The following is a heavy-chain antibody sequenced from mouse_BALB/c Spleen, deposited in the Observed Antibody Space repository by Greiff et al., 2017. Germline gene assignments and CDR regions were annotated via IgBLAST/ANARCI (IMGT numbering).Heavy chain of an antibody. Sequence: EVMLVESGGGLVKPGGSLKLSCAASGFTFSSYAMSWVRQSPEKRLEWVAEISSGGSYTYYPDTVTGRFTISRDNAKNTLYLEMSSLRSEDTAMYYCASGGFPAWFAYWGQGTLVTVSA. V-gene: IGHV5-9-4*01. CDR3: ASGGFPAWFAY. CDR1: GFTFSSYA. J-gene: IGHJ3*01. CDR2: ISSGGSYT.